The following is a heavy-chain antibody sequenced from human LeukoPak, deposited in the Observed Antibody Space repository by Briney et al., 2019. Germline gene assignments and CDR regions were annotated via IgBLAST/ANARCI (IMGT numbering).Heavy chain of an antibody. CDR1: GFTFSSYA. J-gene: IGHJ4*02. CDR2: ISYDGSNK. D-gene: IGHD6-13*01. V-gene: IGHV3-30-3*01. Sequence: GRSLRLSCAASGFTFSSYAMHWVRQAPGKGLEWVAVISYDGSNKYYADSVKGRFTISRDNSKNTLYLQMNSLRAEDTAVYYCARGPDSSNWYEPVDYWGQGTLVTVSS. CDR3: ARGPDSSNWYEPVDY.